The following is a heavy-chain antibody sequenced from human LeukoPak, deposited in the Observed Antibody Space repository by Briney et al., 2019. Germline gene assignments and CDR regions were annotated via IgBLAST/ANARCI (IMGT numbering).Heavy chain of an antibody. J-gene: IGHJ3*02. D-gene: IGHD2/OR15-2a*01. CDR3: ASGPTLDFDI. CDR1: GFTFSSYA. V-gene: IGHV3-30-3*01. CDR2: ISYDGSNK. Sequence: GGSLRLSCAASGFTFSSYAMHWVRQAPGKGLEWVAVISYDGSNKYYADSVKGRFTISRDNSKNTLYLQMNSLRAEDTAVYYCASGPTLDFDIWGQGTMVTVSS.